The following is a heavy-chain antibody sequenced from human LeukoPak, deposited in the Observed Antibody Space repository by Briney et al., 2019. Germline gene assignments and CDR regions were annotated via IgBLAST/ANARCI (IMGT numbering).Heavy chain of an antibody. CDR3: VSQTYYYDSSGYFGS. D-gene: IGHD3-22*01. J-gene: IGHJ5*01. Sequence: GGSLRLSCAASGFTFSSYSMNWVRQAPGKGLEWVSSITRSSSYIYYADSVKGRFTISRDNAKNSLYLQMNSLRAEDTAVYYCVSQTYYYDSSGYFGSWGQGTLVTVSS. CDR2: ITRSSSYI. V-gene: IGHV3-21*01. CDR1: GFTFSSYS.